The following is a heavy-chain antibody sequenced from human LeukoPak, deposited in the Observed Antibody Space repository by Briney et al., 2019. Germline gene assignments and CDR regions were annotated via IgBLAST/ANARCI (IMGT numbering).Heavy chain of an antibody. CDR3: IPAATYYFDY. Sequence: GGSLRLSCAASGFTFSSYWMHWVRQAPGKGLVWVSRINTDGSSTSYADSVKGRFTISRDNAKNTLYLQMNSLRAEDTAVYYCIPAATYYFDYWGQGTLVTVSS. V-gene: IGHV3-74*01. CDR2: INTDGSST. D-gene: IGHD2-2*01. CDR1: GFTFSSYW. J-gene: IGHJ4*02.